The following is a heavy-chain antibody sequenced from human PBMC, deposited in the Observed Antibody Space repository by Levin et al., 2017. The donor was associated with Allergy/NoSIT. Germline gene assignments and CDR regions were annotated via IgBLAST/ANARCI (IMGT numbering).Heavy chain of an antibody. V-gene: IGHV1-46*01. CDR3: ARLITMVRGVITYYFDY. CDR1: GYTFTSYY. Sequence: VKVSCKASGYTFTSYYMHWVRQAPGQGLEWMGIINPSGGSTSYAQKFQGRVTMTRDTSTSTVYMELSSLRSEDTAVYYCARLITMVRGVITYYFDYWGQGTLVTVSS. D-gene: IGHD3-10*01. CDR2: INPSGGST. J-gene: IGHJ4*02.